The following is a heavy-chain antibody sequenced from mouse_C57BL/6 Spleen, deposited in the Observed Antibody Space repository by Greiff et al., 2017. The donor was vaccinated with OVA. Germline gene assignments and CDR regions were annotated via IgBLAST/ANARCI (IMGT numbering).Heavy chain of an antibody. CDR1: GYTFTDYY. J-gene: IGHJ2*01. CDR3: ARRGEYDVDFDY. V-gene: IGHV1-26*01. Sequence: VQLQQSGPELVKPGASVKISCKASGYTFTDYYMNWVKQSHGKSLEWIGAINPNNGCTSYNQKFKGKATLTVDKSSSTAYMELRSLTSEDSAVCYCARRGEYDVDFDYWGQGTTPTGSS. CDR2: INPNNGCT. D-gene: IGHD2-14*01.